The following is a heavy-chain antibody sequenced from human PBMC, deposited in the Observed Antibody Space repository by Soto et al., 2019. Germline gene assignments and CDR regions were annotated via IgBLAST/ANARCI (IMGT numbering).Heavy chain of an antibody. CDR1: GGSISSSSYY. CDR2: IYYSGST. D-gene: IGHD3-3*01. J-gene: IGHJ5*02. Sequence: QLQLQESGPGLVKPSETLSLTCTVSGGSISSSSYYWGWIRQPPGKGLEWIGSIYYSGSTYYNPSSRVRVTISVETSKTQFSLKLSSVTAADTAVYYCARHFSTVRFLEWLTNNLFAPWGQGTLVTVSS. CDR3: ARHFSTVRFLEWLTNNLFAP. V-gene: IGHV4-39*01.